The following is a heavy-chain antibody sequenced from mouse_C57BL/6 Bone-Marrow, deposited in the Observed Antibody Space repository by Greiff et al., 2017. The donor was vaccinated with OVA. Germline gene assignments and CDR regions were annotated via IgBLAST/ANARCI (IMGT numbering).Heavy chain of an antibody. CDR1: GYAFSSYW. D-gene: IGHD1-1*01. CDR2: IYPGDGDT. Sequence: VKLMESGAELVKPGASVKISCKASGYAFSSYWMNWVKQRPGKGLEWIGQIYPGDGDTNYNGKFKGKATLTADKSSSTAYMQLSSLTSEDSAVYFCARSLFITTVVAFDYWGQGTTLTVSS. CDR3: ARSLFITTVVAFDY. J-gene: IGHJ2*01. V-gene: IGHV1-80*01.